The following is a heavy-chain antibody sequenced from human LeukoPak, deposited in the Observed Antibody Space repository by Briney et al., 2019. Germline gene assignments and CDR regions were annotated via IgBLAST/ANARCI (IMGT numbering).Heavy chain of an antibody. CDR3: AREGTSGTHLNWFDP. Sequence: SETLSLTCTVSGGSINSYYWSWIRQPPGKGLEWIGHIYGSGSTNYNPSLKSRVTLSVDTSKNQFSLKLSSVTAADTAVYYCAREGTSGTHLNWFDPWGQGTLVTVSS. V-gene: IGHV4-59*01. CDR1: GGSINSYY. D-gene: IGHD1-1*01. J-gene: IGHJ5*02. CDR2: IYGSGST.